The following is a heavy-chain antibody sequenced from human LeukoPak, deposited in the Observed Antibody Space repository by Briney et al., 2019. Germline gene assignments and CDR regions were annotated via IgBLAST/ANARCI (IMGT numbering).Heavy chain of an antibody. CDR2: VSGSRGTA. CDR1: GVTFRR. J-gene: IGHJ4*02. Sequence: GGSLRLSCAASGVTFRRIKGLEWVETVSGSRGTAYYADSVKGRFTISSDDAKTSVFLQMNSLSAEDTAVYYCANAPLASRRSYFDTWGQGAPVVVS. D-gene: IGHD6-6*01. V-gene: IGHV3-48*04. CDR3: ANAPLASRRSYFDT.